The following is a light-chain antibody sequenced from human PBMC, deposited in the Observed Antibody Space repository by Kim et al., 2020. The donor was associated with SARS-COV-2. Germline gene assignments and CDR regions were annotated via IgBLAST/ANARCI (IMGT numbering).Light chain of an antibody. J-gene: IGKJ2*02. CDR1: QSVTSN. V-gene: IGKV3-15*01. CDR2: GAS. CDR3: QQYDNWPRGT. Sequence: VSPRQSATLPCRASQSVTSNFAWYQQKPGQAPRLLIYGASTRATGIPARFSGSGSGTEFTLTISSLQSEDVAVYYCQQYDNWPRGTFGQGTKLEI.